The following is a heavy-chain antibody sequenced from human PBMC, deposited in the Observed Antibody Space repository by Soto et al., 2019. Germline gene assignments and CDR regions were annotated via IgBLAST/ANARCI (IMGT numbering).Heavy chain of an antibody. V-gene: IGHV3-9*01. D-gene: IGHD2-15*01. J-gene: IGHJ6*03. Sequence: EVQLVESGGGLVQPGRSLRLSCAASGFTFDDYAMHWVRQAPGKGLEWVSGISWNSGSIGYADSVKGRFTISRDNAKNSLYLQMNSLRAEDTALYYCAKDHVVAAPYPYYYDMDVWGKVTTVTVSS. CDR3: AKDHVVAAPYPYYYDMDV. CDR1: GFTFDDYA. CDR2: ISWNSGSI.